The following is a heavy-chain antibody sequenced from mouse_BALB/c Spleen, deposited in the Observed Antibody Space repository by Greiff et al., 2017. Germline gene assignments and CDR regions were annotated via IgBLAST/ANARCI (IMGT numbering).Heavy chain of an antibody. D-gene: IGHD2-4*01. CDR1: GYTFTSYY. CDR2: INPSNGGT. V-gene: IGHV1S81*02. CDR3: TRSGGLRRYFDV. Sequence: QVQLKESGAELVKPGASVKLSCKASGYTFTSYYMYWVKQRPGQGLEWIGEINPSNGGTNFNEKFKSKATLTVDKSSSTAYMQLSSLTSEDSAVYYCTRSGGLRRYFDVWGAGTTVTVSS. J-gene: IGHJ1*01.